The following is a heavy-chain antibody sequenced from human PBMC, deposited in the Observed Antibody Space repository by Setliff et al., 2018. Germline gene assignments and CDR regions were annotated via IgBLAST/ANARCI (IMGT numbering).Heavy chain of an antibody. V-gene: IGHV1-3*03. CDR2: INAGNGNT. J-gene: IGHJ6*03. Sequence: GPSVKVSCKASGYTFTSYAMHWVRQAPGQRLEWMGWINAGNGNTKYSQEFQGRVTITRDTSASTAYMELSSLRSEDMAVYYCARGSSRYYYYMDVWGKGTTVTVSS. CDR3: ARGSSRYYYYMDV. CDR1: GYTFTSYA.